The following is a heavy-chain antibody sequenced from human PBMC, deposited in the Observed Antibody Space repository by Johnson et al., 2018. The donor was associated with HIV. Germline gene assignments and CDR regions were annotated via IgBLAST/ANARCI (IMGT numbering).Heavy chain of an antibody. CDR1: GFSFSNYA. Sequence: QVLLVESGGGVVQPGRSLRLSCAASGFSFSNYAMHWVRQAPGKGLEWVAVISNDGNSKYYTESLKGRITISRDNSMNTLYLQMNSLRPEDTAVYYCASLGYTSGWIVSDDGFDVWGQGTLVTVSS. CDR3: ASLGYTSGWIVSDDGFDV. V-gene: IGHV3-30-3*01. D-gene: IGHD6-19*01. J-gene: IGHJ3*01. CDR2: ISNDGNSK.